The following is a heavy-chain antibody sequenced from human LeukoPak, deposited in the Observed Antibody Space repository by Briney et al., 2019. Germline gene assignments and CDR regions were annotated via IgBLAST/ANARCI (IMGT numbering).Heavy chain of an antibody. V-gene: IGHV3-74*01. D-gene: IGHD6-13*01. J-gene: IGHJ4*02. CDR3: ARVVVAAGTPSYFDY. CDR1: GFTFSSYW. Sequence: GGSLRLSCAASGFTFSSYWMHWVRQAPGKGLVWVSRINSDGSSTSYADSVKGRFTISRDNAKNTLYLQMNRLRAEDTAVYYCARVVVAAGTPSYFDYWGQGTLVTVSS. CDR2: INSDGSST.